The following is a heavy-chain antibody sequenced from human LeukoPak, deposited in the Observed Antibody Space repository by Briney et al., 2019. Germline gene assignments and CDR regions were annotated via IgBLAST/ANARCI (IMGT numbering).Heavy chain of an antibody. Sequence: SETLSLTCTVSGGSISSCYWSWIRQPPGKGLEWIGYIYYSGSTNYNPSLKSRVTISVDTSENQFSLKLSSVTAADTAVYYCARSSRGTSDYYGMDVWGQGTTVTVSS. CDR3: ARSSRGTSDYYGMDV. D-gene: IGHD2-15*01. V-gene: IGHV4-59*01. CDR2: IYYSGST. CDR1: GGSISSCY. J-gene: IGHJ6*02.